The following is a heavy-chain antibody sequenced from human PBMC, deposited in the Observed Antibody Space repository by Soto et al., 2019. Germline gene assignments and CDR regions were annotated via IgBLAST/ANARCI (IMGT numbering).Heavy chain of an antibody. V-gene: IGHV1-18*01. J-gene: IGHJ6*02. Sequence: QIQLVQSGPEVRKPGASVKVSCKASGYIFSNFGISWVRQAPGQGLEWMGWNSGYNDNTNSAQKFQDRVRMTTDISTSPAYMELTTLRSEDTAVYYCAKDASSWFYYYYGMDVWGQGTTVTVS. CDR2: NSGYNDNT. D-gene: IGHD2-2*01. CDR3: AKDASSWFYYYYGMDV. CDR1: GYIFSNFG.